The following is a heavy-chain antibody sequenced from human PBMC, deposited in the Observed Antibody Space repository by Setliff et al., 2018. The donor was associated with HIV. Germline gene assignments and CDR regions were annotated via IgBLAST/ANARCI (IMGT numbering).Heavy chain of an antibody. Sequence: SETLSLTCTVSGGSISSFSYYWGWIRQPAGKGLEWIGHIYTSGSTNYNPSLKSRVTISVDTSKNQFSLKLSSVTAADTAVYYCARGIAAAEGYFDYWGQGTLVTVSS. CDR3: ARGIAAAEGYFDY. D-gene: IGHD6-13*01. V-gene: IGHV4-61*09. J-gene: IGHJ4*02. CDR2: IYTSGST. CDR1: GGSISSFSYY.